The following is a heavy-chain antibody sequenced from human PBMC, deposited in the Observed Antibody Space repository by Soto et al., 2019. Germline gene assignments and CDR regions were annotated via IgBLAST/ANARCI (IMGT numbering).Heavy chain of an antibody. J-gene: IGHJ6*02. V-gene: IGHV4-59*01. CDR1: GGSISSYY. CDR3: ARDLGYYYGMDV. Sequence: SETLSLTCTVSGGSISSYYWSWIRQPPGKGLEWIGYIYYSGSTNYNPSLKSRVTISVDTSKNQFSLKLSSVTTADTAVYYCARDLGYYYGMDVWGQGTTVTVSS. CDR2: IYYSGST.